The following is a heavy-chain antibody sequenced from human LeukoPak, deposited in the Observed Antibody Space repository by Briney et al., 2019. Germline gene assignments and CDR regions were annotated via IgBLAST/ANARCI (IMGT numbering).Heavy chain of an antibody. J-gene: IGHJ5*02. CDR2: ISSSSSYI. CDR3: ARGYSSSRQFDP. Sequence: PGGSLRLSCAASGFTFSSYSMNWVRQAPGKGLEWVSSISSSSSYIYYADSVKGRFTISRDNAKNSLYLQMNSLRAEDTAVYYCARGYSSSRQFDPWGQGTLVTVSS. D-gene: IGHD6-6*01. V-gene: IGHV3-21*01. CDR1: GFTFSSYS.